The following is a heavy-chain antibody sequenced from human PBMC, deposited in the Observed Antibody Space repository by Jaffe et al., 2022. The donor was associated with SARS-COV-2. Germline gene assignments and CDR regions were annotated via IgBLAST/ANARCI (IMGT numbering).Heavy chain of an antibody. Sequence: QVQLQESGPGLVKPSQTLSLTCTVSGGSISSGSYYWSWIRQPAGKGLEWIGRIYTSGSTNYNPSLKSRVTISVDTSKNQFSLKLSSVTAADTAVYYCAREGYCSGGSCFRFDPWGQGTLVTVSS. V-gene: IGHV4-61*02. CDR3: AREGYCSGGSCFRFDP. CDR2: IYTSGST. D-gene: IGHD2-15*01. J-gene: IGHJ5*02. CDR1: GGSISSGSYY.